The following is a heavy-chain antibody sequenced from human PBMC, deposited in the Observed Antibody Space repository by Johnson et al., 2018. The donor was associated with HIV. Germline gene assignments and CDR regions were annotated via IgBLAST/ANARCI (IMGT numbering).Heavy chain of an antibody. J-gene: IGHJ3*02. D-gene: IGHD6-6*01. CDR3: AGDRGDYYSSSSGGLDAFDI. V-gene: IGHV3-30*04. CDR2: ISYDGSNK. Sequence: VQLVESGGGVVQPGRSLTLSCAASGFTFSSYAMHWVRQAPGKGLEWVAVISYDGSNKYYADSVKGRFTISRDNSKNTLYLQMNSLRAEDTAVYYCAGDRGDYYSSSSGGLDAFDIWGQGTMVTVSS. CDR1: GFTFSSYA.